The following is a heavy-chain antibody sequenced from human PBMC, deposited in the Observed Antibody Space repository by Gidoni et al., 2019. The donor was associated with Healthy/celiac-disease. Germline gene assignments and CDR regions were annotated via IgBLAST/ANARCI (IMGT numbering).Heavy chain of an antibody. CDR2: INSDGSRT. D-gene: IGHD2-21*02. J-gene: IGHJ4*02. V-gene: IGHV3-74*01. CDR1: FSSHW. CDR3: ARRYDCGGDCPFDY. Sequence: FSSHWMHWVRQVPGKGMVWVSRINSDGSRTSYADSVKGRLTISRDNAKNPLSLQMNSLRGEDTVVYYCARRYDCGGDCPFDYWGQGTLVTVSS.